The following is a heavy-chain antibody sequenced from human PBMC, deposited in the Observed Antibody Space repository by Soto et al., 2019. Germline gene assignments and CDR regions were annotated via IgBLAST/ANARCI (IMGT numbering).Heavy chain of an antibody. V-gene: IGHV1-69*12. CDR1: GGTFSSYA. D-gene: IGHD6-13*01. Sequence: QVQLVQSGAEVKKPGSSVKVSCKASGGTFSSYAISWVRQAPGQGLEWMGGIIPIFGTANYAQKFQGRVTITADESTSTADLERSRLRSEDTAVYYCARDRYSSSWYRGGFDSWGQGPLVTVSS. CDR3: ARDRYSSSWYRGGFDS. J-gene: IGHJ4*02. CDR2: IIPIFGTA.